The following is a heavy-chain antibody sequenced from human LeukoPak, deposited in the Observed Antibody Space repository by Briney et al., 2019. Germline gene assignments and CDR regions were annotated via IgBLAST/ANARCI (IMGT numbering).Heavy chain of an antibody. CDR3: ARRSRGGYSYGCDY. V-gene: IGHV4-34*01. D-gene: IGHD5-18*01. J-gene: IGHJ4*02. CDR1: GGSFSGYY. CDR2: INHSGST. Sequence: SETLSLTCAVYGGSFSGYYWSWIRQPPGKGLEWIGEINHSGSTNYNPSLKSRVTISVDTSKNQFSLKLSSVTAADTAVYYCARRSRGGYSYGCDYWGQGTLVAVSS.